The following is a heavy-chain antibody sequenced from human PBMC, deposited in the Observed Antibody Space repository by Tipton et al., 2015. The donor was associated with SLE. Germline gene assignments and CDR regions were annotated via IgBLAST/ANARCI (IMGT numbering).Heavy chain of an antibody. V-gene: IGHV4-34*11. CDR2: ISESGDT. Sequence: TLSLTCAVYGGSFSGYYWSWIRQPAGRRLEWIGYISESGDTKYNPSLTSRVTMSVDTSKNQFSLKLTSLTAADTAIYFCARDGGGDMLDFWGQGALVAVSS. J-gene: IGHJ4*02. CDR1: GGSFSGYY. CDR3: ARDGGGDMLDF. D-gene: IGHD3-3*01.